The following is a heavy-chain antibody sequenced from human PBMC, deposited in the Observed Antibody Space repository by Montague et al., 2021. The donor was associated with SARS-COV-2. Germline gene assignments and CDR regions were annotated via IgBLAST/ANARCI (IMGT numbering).Heavy chain of an antibody. Sequence: SETLSLTCTVSGGAISTYFWSWIRQPPGKGLEWIGYIFYSGSTKYSPSLKSRITISVDTSKNQFSLRLTSVTAADTAIYYCARDRQLYNSHSGFDSWGQGILVTVSS. J-gene: IGHJ4*02. CDR1: GGAISTYF. V-gene: IGHV4-59*01. CDR3: ARDRQLYNSHSGFDS. CDR2: IFYSGST. D-gene: IGHD3-3*01.